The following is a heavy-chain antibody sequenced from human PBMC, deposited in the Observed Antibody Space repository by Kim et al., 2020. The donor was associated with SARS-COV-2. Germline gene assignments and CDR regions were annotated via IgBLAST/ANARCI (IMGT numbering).Heavy chain of an antibody. Sequence: SETLSLTCTVSGGSISSSSYYWGWIRQPPGKGLEWIGSIYYSGSTYYNPSLKSRVTISVDTSKNQFSLKLSSVIAADTAVCYCARHLRAGFMAARPFYFDYWGQGTLVTVSS. CDR3: ARHLRAGFMAARPFYFDY. CDR2: IYYSGST. J-gene: IGHJ4*02. V-gene: IGHV4-39*01. CDR1: GGSISSSSYY. D-gene: IGHD6-6*01.